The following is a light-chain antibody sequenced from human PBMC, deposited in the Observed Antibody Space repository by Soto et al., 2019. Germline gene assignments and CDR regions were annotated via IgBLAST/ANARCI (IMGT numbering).Light chain of an antibody. Sequence: DIQMTQSPSSLSASVGDRVTITCRASQNIRGHLVWYQQKPGRAPELLIYTASSLESGVPSRFSGSGSGTDFSLTINSLQPEDSAIYYCQQSYEAPPTFGQGTMVAI. CDR1: QNIRGH. J-gene: IGKJ1*01. CDR2: TAS. CDR3: QQSYEAPPT. V-gene: IGKV1-39*01.